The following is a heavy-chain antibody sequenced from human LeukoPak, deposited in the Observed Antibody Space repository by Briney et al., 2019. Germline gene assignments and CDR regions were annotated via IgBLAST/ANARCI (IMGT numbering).Heavy chain of an antibody. CDR1: GGSISSSNW. CDR3: ARETYYYDSSGYPHAFDI. V-gene: IGHV4-4*02. J-gene: IGHJ3*02. CDR2: IYHSGST. Sequence: PSETLSLTCAVSGGSISSSNWWSWVRQPPGKGLEWIGEIYHSGSTNYNPSLKSRVTISVDKSKNQFSLKLSSVTAADTAVYYCARETYYYDSSGYPHAFDIWGQGTMVTVSS. D-gene: IGHD3-22*01.